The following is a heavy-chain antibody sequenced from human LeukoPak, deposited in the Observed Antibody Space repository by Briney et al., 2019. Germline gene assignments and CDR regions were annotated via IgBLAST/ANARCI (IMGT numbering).Heavy chain of an antibody. CDR3: ARDYSGAGTVGATSGY. CDR2: IYYSGNT. Sequence: SETLSLTCTVSGYSISSGYYWGWIRQPPGKGLEWIGSIYYSGNTYYNPSLKSRVTISVDTSKNQFSLKLNSVTAADTAVYYCARDYSGAGTVGATSGYWGQGTLVTVSS. CDR1: GYSISSGYY. D-gene: IGHD1-26*01. J-gene: IGHJ4*02. V-gene: IGHV4-38-2*02.